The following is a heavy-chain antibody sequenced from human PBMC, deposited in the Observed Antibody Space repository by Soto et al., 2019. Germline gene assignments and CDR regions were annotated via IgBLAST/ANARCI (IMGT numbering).Heavy chain of an antibody. CDR2: IIPIFGTA. J-gene: IGHJ6*04. Sequence: SVKVSCKASGCTFSSYAISWVRQAPGQGREWMGGIIPIFGTANYAQKFQGRVTITADKSTSTAYMELSSLRSEDTAVYYCARPLYYYDSSGYPDPYYYYYGMDVWGKGTTVTVSS. CDR1: GCTFSSYA. V-gene: IGHV1-69*06. D-gene: IGHD3-22*01. CDR3: ARPLYYYDSSGYPDPYYYYYGMDV.